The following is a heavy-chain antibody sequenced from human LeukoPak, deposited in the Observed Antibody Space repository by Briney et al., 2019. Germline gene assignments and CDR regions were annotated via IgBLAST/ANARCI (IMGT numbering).Heavy chain of an antibody. CDR3: ARERAPELFDY. Sequence: GASVKVSCKASGYTFTGYYMHWVRQAPGQGLEWMGWINPNSGGTNDAQKFQGRVTMTRDTSISTAYMELSRLRSDDTAVYYCARERAPELFDYWGQGTLVTVSS. J-gene: IGHJ4*02. D-gene: IGHD3-10*01. CDR1: GYTFTGYY. CDR2: INPNSGGT. V-gene: IGHV1-2*02.